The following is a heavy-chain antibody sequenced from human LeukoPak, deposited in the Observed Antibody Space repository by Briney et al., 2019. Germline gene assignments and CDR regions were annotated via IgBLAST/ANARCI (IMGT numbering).Heavy chain of an antibody. J-gene: IGHJ6*03. V-gene: IGHV1-69*13. CDR3: ARDWGCSSTSCSQYYYYYMDV. D-gene: IGHD2-2*01. Sequence: SVKVSCKASGGTFSSYAISWVRQAPGQGLEWMGGIIPIFGTANYAQKFQGRVTITADESTSTAYMELSSLRSDDTAVYYCARDWGCSSTSCSQYYYYYMDVWGKGTTVTISS. CDR2: IIPIFGTA. CDR1: GGTFSSYA.